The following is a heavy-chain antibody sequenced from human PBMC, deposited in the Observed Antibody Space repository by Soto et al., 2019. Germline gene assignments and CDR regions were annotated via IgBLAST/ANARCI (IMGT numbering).Heavy chain of an antibody. V-gene: IGHV3-64D*06. Sequence: PGGSLRLSCSASGFTFSSYSIHWVRQAPGKGLESVSAISSDGTGTYYADSVKGRFTISRDNSKKTLYFQMSSLRAEDTAVYYCVKDTSSWPTQNDFWGQGTLVTVSS. CDR3: VKDTSSWPTQNDF. D-gene: IGHD2-2*01. CDR1: GFTFSSYS. J-gene: IGHJ4*02. CDR2: ISSDGTGT.